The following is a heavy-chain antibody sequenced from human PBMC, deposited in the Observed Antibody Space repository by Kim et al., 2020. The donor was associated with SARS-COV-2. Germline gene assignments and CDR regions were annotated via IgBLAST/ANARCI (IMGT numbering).Heavy chain of an antibody. D-gene: IGHD2-15*01. Sequence: ADSVKGRFTTSRDNAKNTLYLQMNSLRAEDTAVYYCARRLSGSKPNGMDVWGQGTTVTVSS. CDR3: ARRLSGSKPNGMDV. V-gene: IGHV3-74*01. J-gene: IGHJ6*02.